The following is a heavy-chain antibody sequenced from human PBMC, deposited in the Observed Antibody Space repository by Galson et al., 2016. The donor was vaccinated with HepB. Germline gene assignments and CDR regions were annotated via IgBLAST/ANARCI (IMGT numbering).Heavy chain of an antibody. D-gene: IGHD6-19*01. CDR2: ISAGGVNT. CDR1: GFIFRTYG. J-gene: IGHJ5*02. Sequence: SLRLSCAASGFIFRTYGMHWVRQAPAKGLEWVSLISAGGVNTYSADSVKGRFTISRDNSKNTLYLQMDSLRADDTAVYYCACKYSTGWYAGAFDPWGQGTLVTVSS. V-gene: IGHV3-23*01. CDR3: ACKYSTGWYAGAFDP.